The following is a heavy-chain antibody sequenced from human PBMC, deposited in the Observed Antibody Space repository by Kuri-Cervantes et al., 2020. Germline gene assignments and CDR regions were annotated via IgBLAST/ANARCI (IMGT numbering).Heavy chain of an antibody. D-gene: IGHD2-15*01. V-gene: IGHV3-13*01. CDR1: GFTSSSYD. CDR3: ARLGSGGSRVNYYYYGMDV. J-gene: IGHJ6*02. Sequence: GESLKISCAASGFTSSSYDLHWVRQATGKGLEWVSAIGTAGYTYYPGSVKGRFTISRDNAKNSLYLQMNSLRAGDTAVYYCARLGSGGSRVNYYYYGMDVWGQGTMVTVSS. CDR2: IGTAGYT.